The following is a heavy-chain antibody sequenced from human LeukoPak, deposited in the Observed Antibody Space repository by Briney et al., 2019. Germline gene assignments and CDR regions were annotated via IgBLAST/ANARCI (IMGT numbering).Heavy chain of an antibody. CDR2: IYTSGST. CDR1: DGSISSGSYY. Sequence: PSETLSLTCTVSDGSISSGSYYWRWIRQPARKGLEWIGRIYTSGSTNYNPSLKSRVTISVDTSKNQFSLKLSSVTAADTAVYYCARELVRGGNYYYYMDVWGKGTTVTVSS. V-gene: IGHV4-61*02. CDR3: ARELVRGGNYYYYMDV. J-gene: IGHJ6*03. D-gene: IGHD6-13*01.